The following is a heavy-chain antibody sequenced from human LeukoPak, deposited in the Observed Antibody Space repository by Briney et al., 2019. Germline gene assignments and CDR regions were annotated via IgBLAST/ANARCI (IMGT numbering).Heavy chain of an antibody. CDR3: ARDRDIVVVPAAIVFGYYYYMDV. D-gene: IGHD2-2*02. Sequence: ASVKVSCKASGGTFSSYAISWVRQAPGQGLEWMGGIIPIFGTANYAQKFQGSVTITADESTSTAYMELSSLRSEDTAVYYCARDRDIVVVPAAIVFGYYYYMDVWGKGTTVTVSS. CDR1: GGTFSSYA. CDR2: IIPIFGTA. J-gene: IGHJ6*03. V-gene: IGHV1-69*13.